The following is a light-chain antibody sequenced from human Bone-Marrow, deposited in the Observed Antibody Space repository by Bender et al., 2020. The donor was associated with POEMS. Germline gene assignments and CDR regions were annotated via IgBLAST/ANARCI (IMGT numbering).Light chain of an antibody. CDR3: CSYSANNRLV. V-gene: IGLV1-44*01. Sequence: QSVLTQPPSASGTPGQRVTISCSGSSSNIGTNPVNWYQQLPGTAPKLLIYINNQRPSGVPDRFSGSKSGNTASLTVSGLQAEDEANYYCCSYSANNRLVFGGGTKLTVL. CDR1: SSNIGTNP. J-gene: IGLJ2*01. CDR2: INN.